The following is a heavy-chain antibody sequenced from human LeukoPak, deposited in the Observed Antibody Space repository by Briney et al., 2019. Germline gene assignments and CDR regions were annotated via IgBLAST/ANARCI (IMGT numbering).Heavy chain of an antibody. V-gene: IGHV1-69*05. CDR1: GGTFGSYA. Sequence: ASVKVSCKASGGTFGSYAISWVRQAPGQGLEWMGGIIPIFGTANYAQKFQGRVTITTDESTSTAYMELSSLRSEDTAVYYCARKRELLLSQSAFDIWGQGTMVTVSS. J-gene: IGHJ3*02. D-gene: IGHD1-26*01. CDR3: ARKRELLLSQSAFDI. CDR2: IIPIFGTA.